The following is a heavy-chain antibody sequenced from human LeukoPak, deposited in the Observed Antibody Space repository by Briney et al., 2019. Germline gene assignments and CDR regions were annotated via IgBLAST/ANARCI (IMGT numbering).Heavy chain of an antibody. J-gene: IGHJ5*02. CDR2: IYYSGST. CDR1: GGSISSGDYY. CDR3: ARGIGYCSGGSCRGRWGVWFDP. D-gene: IGHD2-15*01. Sequence: SQTLSLTCTVSGGSISSGDYYWSWIRQPPGKGLEWIGYIYYSGSTYYNPSLKSRVTISVDTSKNQFSLKLSSVTAADTAVYYCARGIGYCSGGSCRGRWGVWFDPWGQGTLVTVSS. V-gene: IGHV4-30-4*01.